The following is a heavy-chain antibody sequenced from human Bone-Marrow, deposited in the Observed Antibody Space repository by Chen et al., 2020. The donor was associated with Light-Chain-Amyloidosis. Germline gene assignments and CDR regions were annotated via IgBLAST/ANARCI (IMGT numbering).Heavy chain of an antibody. Sequence: EVQLVESGGGLVQPGGSLRLSCAASGLTFRGYWMLWVRQTPGKGLEWVSRINADGTITHYAGSVKVRFTISRDNAKNTLYLKMSSLRAEDTAVYYCGKDRWGFPDYWGQGTLVTVSS. D-gene: IGHD2-21*01. J-gene: IGHJ4*02. V-gene: IGHV3-74*01. CDR1: GLTFRGYW. CDR3: GKDRWGFPDY. CDR2: INADGTIT.